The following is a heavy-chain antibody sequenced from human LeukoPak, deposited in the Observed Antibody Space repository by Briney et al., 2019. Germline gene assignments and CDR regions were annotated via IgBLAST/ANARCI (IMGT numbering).Heavy chain of an antibody. CDR1: GFTFDDYA. CDR2: ISWNSGRI. Sequence: GGSLRLSCAVSGFTFDDYAMHWVRQAPGKGLEWVSGISWNSGRIGYADSVKGRFTISRDNAQNSVHLQMDSLRAEDTALYYCAKDRDSYGFNGMDVWGQGTTVSVSS. D-gene: IGHD5-18*01. J-gene: IGHJ6*02. CDR3: AKDRDSYGFNGMDV. V-gene: IGHV3-9*01.